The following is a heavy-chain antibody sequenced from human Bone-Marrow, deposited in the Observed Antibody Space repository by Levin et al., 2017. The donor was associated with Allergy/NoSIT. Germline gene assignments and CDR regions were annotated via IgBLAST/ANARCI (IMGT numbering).Heavy chain of an antibody. CDR1: GFTLRSYG. D-gene: IGHD3-16*01. V-gene: IGHV3-30*03. CDR3: ARDFVTTSGGSRVTGGLDY. J-gene: IGHJ4*02. CDR2: ISFDGSRR. Sequence: PGGSLRLSCTTSGFTLRSYGMHWVRQAPGKGLEWVAIISFDGSRRYYGDSVKGRFTISRDNSKNTLYLQMNSLRPDDTARYYCARDFVTTSGGSRVTGGLDYWGQGTLVTVSS.